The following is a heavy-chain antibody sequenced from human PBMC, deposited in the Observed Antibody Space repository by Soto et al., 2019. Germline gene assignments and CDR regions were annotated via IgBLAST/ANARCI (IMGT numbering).Heavy chain of an antibody. CDR3: ARLQDDYSNPRNAFDI. J-gene: IGHJ3*02. V-gene: IGHV1-69*13. D-gene: IGHD4-4*01. CDR1: GGTFSSYA. CDR2: IIPIFGTA. Sequence: ASVKVSCKASGGTFSSYAISWVRQAPGQGLEWMGGIIPIFGTANYAQKFQGRVTITADESTSTAYMELSSLRSEDTAVYYCARLQDDYSNPRNAFDIWGQGTMVTVSS.